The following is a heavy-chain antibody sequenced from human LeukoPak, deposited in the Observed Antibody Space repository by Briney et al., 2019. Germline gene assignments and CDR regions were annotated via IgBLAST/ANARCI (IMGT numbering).Heavy chain of an antibody. J-gene: IGHJ4*02. CDR1: GFTFTSFD. D-gene: IGHD5-24*01. CDR2: ISSSGSTI. CDR3: ARDLEMATIGEDYFDY. V-gene: IGHV3-48*03. Sequence: GSLRLSCAASGFTFTSFDMNWVRQAPGKGLEWVSYISSSGSTIYYADSVKGRFTISRDNAKNSLYLQMNSLRAEDTAVYYCARDLEMATIGEDYFDYWGQGTLVTVSS.